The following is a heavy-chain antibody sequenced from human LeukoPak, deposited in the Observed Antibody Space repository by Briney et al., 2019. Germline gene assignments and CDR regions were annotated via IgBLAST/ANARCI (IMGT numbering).Heavy chain of an antibody. CDR1: GFTFSSYA. Sequence: PGGSLRLSCAASGFTFSSYAMHWVRQAPGKGLEWVALISYDGTNKYYADSVKGRFTISRDNSKNTLYLQMNSLRAEDTAVYYCASGITGTWGQGTLVTVSS. CDR2: ISYDGTNK. V-gene: IGHV3-30*04. CDR3: ASGITGT. D-gene: IGHD1-20*01. J-gene: IGHJ5*02.